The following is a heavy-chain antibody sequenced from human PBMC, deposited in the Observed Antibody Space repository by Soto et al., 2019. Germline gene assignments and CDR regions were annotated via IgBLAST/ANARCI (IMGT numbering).Heavy chain of an antibody. J-gene: IGHJ3*01. CDR3: AKRDRTCSDPEGSFDL. CDR2: NYPADADT. CDR1: GYSVTSYW. Sequence: PGESRKGSAEGAGYSVTSYWIAWVRRMPGKGLERLAVNYPADADTRYSPSFQGQVTISADKAISTAYLQSSSLTASDTAMYYGAKRDRTCSDPEGSFDLWGQGTMVTVSS. V-gene: IGHV5-51*01. D-gene: IGHD2-15*01.